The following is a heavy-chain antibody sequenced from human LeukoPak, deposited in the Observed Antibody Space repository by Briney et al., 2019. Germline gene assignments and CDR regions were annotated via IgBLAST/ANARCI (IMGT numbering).Heavy chain of an antibody. CDR3: ARDPAGSGYYPQGWFDP. D-gene: IGHD3-22*01. V-gene: IGHV4-39*07. J-gene: IGHJ5*02. CDR2: IYYSGST. Sequence: PSETLSLTCTVSGGSISSRSYYWGWIRQPPGKGLEWIGSIYYSGSTYYNPSLKSRVTISVDTSKNQFSLKLSSVTAADTAVYYCARDPAGSGYYPQGWFDPWGQGTLVTVSS. CDR1: GGSISSRSYY.